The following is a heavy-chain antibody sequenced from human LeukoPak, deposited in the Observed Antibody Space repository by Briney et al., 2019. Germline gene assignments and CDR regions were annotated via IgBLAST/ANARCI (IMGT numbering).Heavy chain of an antibody. Sequence: PSETLSLTCAVYGGSFSGYYWSWIRQPPGKGLEWIGEINHSGSTNYNPSLKGRVTISVDTSKNQFSLKLSSVTAADTAVYYCAGHPPYDSSGYYWDYWGQGTLVTVSS. CDR3: AGHPPYDSSGYYWDY. CDR1: GGSFSGYY. D-gene: IGHD3-22*01. CDR2: INHSGST. V-gene: IGHV4-34*01. J-gene: IGHJ4*02.